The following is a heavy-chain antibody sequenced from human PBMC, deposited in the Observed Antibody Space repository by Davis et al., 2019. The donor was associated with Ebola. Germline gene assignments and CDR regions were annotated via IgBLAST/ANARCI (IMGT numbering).Heavy chain of an antibody. CDR2: VQDRGST. CDR3: ARDQEHSYGRRFDP. Sequence: PSETLSLTCTVSGASISPYHWTWIRQPPGKGLEWTAYVQDRGSTNYKSSLRSRVTLSVDTSKNQFSLELSSVTAADTTVYYCARDQEHSYGRRFDPWGQGIQVSVSS. J-gene: IGHJ5*02. CDR1: GASISPYH. D-gene: IGHD5-18*01. V-gene: IGHV4-59*01.